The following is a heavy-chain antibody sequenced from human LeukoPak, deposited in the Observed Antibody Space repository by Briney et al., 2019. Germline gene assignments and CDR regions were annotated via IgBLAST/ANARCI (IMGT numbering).Heavy chain of an antibody. CDR2: IYYSGST. CDR3: ARVVVLDSSGYYTNPTYYFDY. Sequence: SETLSLTCTVTGGSISSSSYYWGWIRQPPGKGLEWIGSIYYSGSTYYNLSLKSRVTISVDTSKNQFSLKLSSVTAADTAVYYCARVVVLDSSGYYTNPTYYFDYWGQGTLVTVSS. J-gene: IGHJ4*02. D-gene: IGHD3-22*01. CDR1: GGSISSSSYY. V-gene: IGHV4-39*07.